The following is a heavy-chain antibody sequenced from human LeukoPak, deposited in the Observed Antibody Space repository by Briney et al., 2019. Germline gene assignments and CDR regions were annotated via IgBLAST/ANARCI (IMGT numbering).Heavy chain of an antibody. Sequence: ASVKVSCKASGYTFTSYDINWVRQATGQGLEWMGWMNPNSGNTGYAQKFQGRVTMTRNTSISTAYMELSSLRSEGTAVYYCARSRGYYYYMDVWGKGTTVTVSS. CDR2: MNPNSGNT. CDR3: ARSRGYYYYMDV. J-gene: IGHJ6*03. V-gene: IGHV1-8*01. D-gene: IGHD3-10*01. CDR1: GYTFTSYD.